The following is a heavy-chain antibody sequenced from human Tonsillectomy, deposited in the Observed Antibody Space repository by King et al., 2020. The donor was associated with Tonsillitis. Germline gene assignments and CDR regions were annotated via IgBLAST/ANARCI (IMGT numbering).Heavy chain of an antibody. D-gene: IGHD5-18*01. J-gene: IGHJ6*03. CDR3: ARGAEDNYGYVSNYMDV. CDR1: GGSISSYY. CDR2: IYDSGST. V-gene: IGHV4-59*01. Sequence: QLQESGPGLVKPSETLSLTCTVSGGSISSYYWSWIRQPPGKGLEWIGYIYDSGSTNCNPSLKSRVTISADTSNNQFSLKLRSVTAADTAVYYCARGAEDNYGYVSNYMDVWGKGTTVTVSS.